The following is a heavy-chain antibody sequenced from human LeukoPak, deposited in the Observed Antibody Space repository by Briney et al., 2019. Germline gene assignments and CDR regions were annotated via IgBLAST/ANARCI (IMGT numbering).Heavy chain of an antibody. V-gene: IGHV4-59*01. CDR2: VYYSGTT. Sequence: PSETLSLTCNVFGGSISINYWSWIRQPPGKGLEWIGYVYYSGTTNYNPSLKSRATISVETSKNQISLKLRSVTAADTAVYYCARNRLSHYYVSGSDYFDIWGHGTMVTVSS. CDR3: ARNRLSHYYVSGSDYFDI. D-gene: IGHD3-10*01. CDR1: GGSISINY. J-gene: IGHJ3*02.